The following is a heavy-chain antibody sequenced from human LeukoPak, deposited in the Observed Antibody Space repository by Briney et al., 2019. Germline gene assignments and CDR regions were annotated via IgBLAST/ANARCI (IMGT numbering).Heavy chain of an antibody. Sequence: SETLSLTCTVSGGSISSYYWSWIRQPPGKGLEWIGYIYYSGSTNYNPSLKSRVTISVDTSKNQFSLKLSSVTAADTAVYYCARSGITMVRGGRLNWLDPWGQGTLVTVSS. J-gene: IGHJ5*02. D-gene: IGHD3-10*01. V-gene: IGHV4-59*01. CDR1: GGSISSYY. CDR2: IYYSGST. CDR3: ARSGITMVRGGRLNWLDP.